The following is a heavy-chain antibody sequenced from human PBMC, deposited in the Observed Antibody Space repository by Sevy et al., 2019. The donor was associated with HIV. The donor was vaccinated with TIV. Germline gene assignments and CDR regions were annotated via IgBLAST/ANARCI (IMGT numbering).Heavy chain of an antibody. CDR2: ISYDGSNK. CDR1: GFTFSSYA. D-gene: IGHD3-10*01. J-gene: IGHJ6*02. V-gene: IGHV3-30*04. CDR3: AREGMVRGASEDYYGMDV. Sequence: GGSLRLSCAASGFTFSSYAMHWVRQAPGKGLEWVAVISYDGSNKYYADSVKGRFTISRDNSKNTLYLQMNSLRAEDTAVYYCAREGMVRGASEDYYGMDVWGQGTTVTVSS.